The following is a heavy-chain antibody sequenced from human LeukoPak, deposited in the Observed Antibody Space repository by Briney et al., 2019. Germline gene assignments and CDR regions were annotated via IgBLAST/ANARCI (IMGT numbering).Heavy chain of an antibody. Sequence: ASVKVSCKASGYTFTSYVMNWVRQAPGQGLEWMGWMNPNSGNTGYAQKFQGRVTMTRNTSISTAYMELSSLRSEDTAVYYCARFQYSSSWNDYYYMDVWGKGTTVTISS. CDR1: GYTFTSYV. J-gene: IGHJ6*03. D-gene: IGHD6-13*01. CDR3: ARFQYSSSWNDYYYMDV. V-gene: IGHV1-8*02. CDR2: MNPNSGNT.